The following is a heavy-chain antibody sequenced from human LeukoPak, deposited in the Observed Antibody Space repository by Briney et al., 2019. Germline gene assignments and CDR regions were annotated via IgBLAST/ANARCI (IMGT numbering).Heavy chain of an antibody. D-gene: IGHD2-2*01. CDR2: INHSGST. CDR3: ARQYDSYFYYYLDL. J-gene: IGHJ6*03. CDR1: GGSFSGYY. V-gene: IGHV4-34*01. Sequence: SETLSLTCAVYGGSFSGYYWSWIRRPPGKGLEWIGEINHSGSTNYNPSLKSRVTISVDTSKNQFSLKLSSVTAADTAVYYCARQYDSYFYYYLDLWGTGTTVTVSS.